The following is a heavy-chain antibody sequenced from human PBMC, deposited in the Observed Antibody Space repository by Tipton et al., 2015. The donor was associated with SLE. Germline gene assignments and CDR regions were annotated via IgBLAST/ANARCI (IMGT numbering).Heavy chain of an antibody. CDR3: ARGRGFDRHIAD. D-gene: IGHD2-21*01. V-gene: IGHV4-31*03. CDR1: GDSINSRTYY. Sequence: TLSLTCTVSGDSINSRTYYWSWIRQHPGNGLEWIGYIHYSGNTYYNPSLKSRVNISVDTSKSQFSLTLSSVTAADTAVYYCARGRGFDRHIADWGQGTLVTVSS. J-gene: IGHJ4*02. CDR2: IHYSGNT.